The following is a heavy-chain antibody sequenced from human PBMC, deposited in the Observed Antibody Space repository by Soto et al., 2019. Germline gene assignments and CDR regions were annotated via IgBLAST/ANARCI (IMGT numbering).Heavy chain of an antibody. CDR2: IYYSGGT. J-gene: IGHJ4*02. CDR1: GGSISSYY. Sequence: SETLSLTCTASGGSISSYYWSRIRQPPGKGLEWIGYIYYSGGTNYNPSLKSRVTISVATSKNQFSLKLSSVTAAGTAVYYCARRYGDYFDFWGQGTLVTVS. CDR3: ARRYGDYFDF. D-gene: IGHD4-17*01. V-gene: IGHV4-59*08.